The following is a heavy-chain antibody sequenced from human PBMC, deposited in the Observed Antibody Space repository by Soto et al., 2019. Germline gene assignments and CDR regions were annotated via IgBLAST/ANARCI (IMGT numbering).Heavy chain of an antibody. CDR2: ISYDGSNK. V-gene: IGHV3-30-3*01. J-gene: IGHJ4*02. CDR1: GFTFSSYA. Sequence: QVQLVESGGGVVQPGRSLRLSCAASGFTFSSYAMHWVRQAPGKGLEWVAVISYDGSNKYYADSVKGRFTISRDNSKNALYLQKNSLRAEDTAVYYCARLGRLQYFDYWGQGTLVTVSS. D-gene: IGHD2-15*01. CDR3: ARLGRLQYFDY.